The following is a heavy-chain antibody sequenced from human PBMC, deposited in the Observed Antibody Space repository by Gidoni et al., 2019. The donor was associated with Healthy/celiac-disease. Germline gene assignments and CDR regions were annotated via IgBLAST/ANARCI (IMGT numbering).Heavy chain of an antibody. V-gene: IGHV3-30*18. D-gene: IGHD3-10*01. CDR3: AKGNSSGYFDY. J-gene: IGHJ4*02. CDR2: ISYDGSNK. CDR1: GCTFSSYG. Sequence: QVQLVDAGGGVVQPGRSLRLSCPASGCTFSSYGIHWVRQAPGKGLELVAVISYDGSNKYYADSVKGRFTISRDNSKNTLYLQMNSLRAEDTAVYYCAKGNSSGYFDYWGQGTLVTVSS.